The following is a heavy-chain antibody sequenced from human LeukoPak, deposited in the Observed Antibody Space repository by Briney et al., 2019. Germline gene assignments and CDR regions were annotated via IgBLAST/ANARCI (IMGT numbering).Heavy chain of an antibody. CDR2: IYSSGST. CDR3: ARGLWFGDENPPYFDY. D-gene: IGHD3-10*01. J-gene: IGHJ4*02. V-gene: IGHV4-4*07. CDR1: GGSISSYY. Sequence: TTSQTLSLTCTVSGGSISSYYWSWIRQPAGKGLEWIGHIYSSGSTKYNPSLKSRLTMSVETSKNQFSLKLSSVTAADTAVYYCARGLWFGDENPPYFDYWGQGILVTVSS.